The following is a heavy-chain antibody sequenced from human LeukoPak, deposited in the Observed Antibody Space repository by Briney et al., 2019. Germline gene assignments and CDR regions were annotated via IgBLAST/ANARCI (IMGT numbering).Heavy chain of an antibody. J-gene: IGHJ4*02. CDR3: VRCGSYCLDY. V-gene: IGHV4-61*02. CDR1: GGSISTGSYY. CDR2: IYTSGST. Sequence: SQTLSLTCTVSGGSISTGSYYWSWIRQPAGKGLEWIGRIYTSGSTNYNPSLKSRVTISVDKSENQFSLSLNSVTAADTAVYYCVRCGSYCLDYWGQGTLVTVSS. D-gene: IGHD1-26*01.